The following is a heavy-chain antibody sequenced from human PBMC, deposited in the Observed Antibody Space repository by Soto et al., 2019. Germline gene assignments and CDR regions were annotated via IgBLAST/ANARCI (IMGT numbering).Heavy chain of an antibody. D-gene: IGHD3-16*02. CDR3: AKDRSTNSYDYIWGSYRYTGPSRHAFDI. CDR1: GFTFSRYG. Sequence: GGSLRLSCAASGFTFSRYGMHWVRQAPGKGLAWVAVISYDGSNKYYAESVKGGFTISRDNSKNTLYLQMNSLKAEDTAVYYWAKDRSTNSYDYIWGSYRYTGPSRHAFDIWGQGTMVTVSS. J-gene: IGHJ3*02. CDR2: ISYDGSNK. V-gene: IGHV3-30*18.